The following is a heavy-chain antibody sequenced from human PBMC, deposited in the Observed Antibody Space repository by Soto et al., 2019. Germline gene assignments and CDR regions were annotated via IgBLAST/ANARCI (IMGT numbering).Heavy chain of an antibody. V-gene: IGHV3-33*01. CDR1: GFTFSSYG. J-gene: IGHJ4*02. CDR3: ARDGPGGGFDY. Sequence: QVQLVESGGGVVQPGRSLRLSCAASGFTFSSYGMHWVRQAPGKGLEWVAVIWYDGSNKYYADSVKGRFTISRVNSKNTLYLQMNSLRAEDTAVYYCARDGPGGGFDYWGQGTLVTVSS. CDR2: IWYDGSNK. D-gene: IGHD3-16*01.